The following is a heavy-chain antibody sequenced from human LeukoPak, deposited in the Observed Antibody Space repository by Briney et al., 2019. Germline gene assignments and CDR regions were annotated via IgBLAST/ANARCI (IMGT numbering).Heavy chain of an antibody. V-gene: IGHV3-7*05. CDR2: IKRDGTDK. CDR1: GFTFSSYW. CDR3: ARGEYYLDY. J-gene: IGHJ4*02. Sequence: PGGSLRLSCAASGFTFSSYWMTWIRQPPGKGLQGVASIKRDGTDKYYVDSVKGRFTISRDNAKNSLFLQMNSLRAEDTAVYYCARGEYYLDYWGQGTLVSVSS.